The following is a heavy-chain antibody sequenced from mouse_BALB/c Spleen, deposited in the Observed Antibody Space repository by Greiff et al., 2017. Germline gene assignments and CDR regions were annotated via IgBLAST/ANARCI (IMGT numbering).Heavy chain of an antibody. CDR3: ARRGSYYAMDD. J-gene: IGHJ4*01. Sequence: EVQRVESGGGLVQPGGSRKLSCAASGFTFSSFGMHWVRQAPEKGLEWVAYISSGSSTIYYADTVKGRFTISRDNPKNTLFLQMTSLRSEDTAMYYCARRGSYYAMDDWGQGTSVTVSS. CDR1: GFTFSSFG. V-gene: IGHV5-17*02. CDR2: ISSGSSTI.